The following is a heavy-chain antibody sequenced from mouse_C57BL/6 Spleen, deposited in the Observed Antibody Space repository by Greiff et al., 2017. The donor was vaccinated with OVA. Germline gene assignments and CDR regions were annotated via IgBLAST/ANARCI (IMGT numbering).Heavy chain of an antibody. CDR3: ARGRDYYGSSSYYFDY. J-gene: IGHJ2*01. CDR1: GYTFTDYN. Sequence: VQLQQSGPELVKPGASVKMSCKASGYTFTDYNMHWVKQSHGKSLEWIGYINPNNGGTSYNQKFKGKATLTVNKSSSTAYMELRSLTSEDSAVYYCARGRDYYGSSSYYFDYWGQGTTLTVSS. D-gene: IGHD1-1*01. CDR2: INPNNGGT. V-gene: IGHV1-22*01.